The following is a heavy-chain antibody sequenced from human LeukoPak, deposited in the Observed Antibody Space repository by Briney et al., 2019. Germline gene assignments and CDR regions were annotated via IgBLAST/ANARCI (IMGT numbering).Heavy chain of an antibody. Sequence: PGGSLRLSCAASGFTFSSYSMNWVRQAPGKGLEWVAVISYDGSNKYYADSVKGRFTISRDNSKNTLYLQMNSLRAEDTAVYYCARDIYGGNSLVGFDYWGQGTLVTVSS. D-gene: IGHD4-23*01. J-gene: IGHJ4*02. CDR1: GFTFSSYS. V-gene: IGHV3-30*03. CDR3: ARDIYGGNSLVGFDY. CDR2: ISYDGSNK.